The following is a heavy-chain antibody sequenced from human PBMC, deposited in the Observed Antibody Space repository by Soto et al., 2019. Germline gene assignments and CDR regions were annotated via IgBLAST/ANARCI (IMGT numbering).Heavy chain of an antibody. D-gene: IGHD3-22*01. V-gene: IGHV3-15*07. CDR1: GFTFSNAW. CDR2: IKSKTDGGTT. CDR3: TTDPVTMIVVVPSSG. Sequence: LRLSCAASGFTFSNAWMNWVRQAPGKGLEWVGRIKSKTDGGTTDYAAPVKGRFTISRDDSKNTLYLQMNSLKTEDTAVYYCTTDPVTMIVVVPSSGWGQGTLVTVSS. J-gene: IGHJ4*02.